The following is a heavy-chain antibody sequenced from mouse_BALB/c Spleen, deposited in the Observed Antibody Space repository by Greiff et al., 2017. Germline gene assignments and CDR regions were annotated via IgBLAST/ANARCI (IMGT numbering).Heavy chain of an antibody. Sequence: VQLQQSGPELVKPGASVKMSCKASGYTFTSYYMYWVKQRPGQGLEWIGGINPSNGGTNFNEKFKSKATLTVDKSSSTAYMQLSSLTSEDSAVYYCTRFYGSSYGAWFAYWGQGTLVTVSA. D-gene: IGHD1-1*01. CDR3: TRFYGSSYGAWFAY. CDR1: GYTFTSYY. J-gene: IGHJ3*01. V-gene: IGHV1S81*02. CDR2: INPSNGGT.